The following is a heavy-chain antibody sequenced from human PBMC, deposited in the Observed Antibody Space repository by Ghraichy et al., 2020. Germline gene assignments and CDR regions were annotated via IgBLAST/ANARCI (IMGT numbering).Heavy chain of an antibody. D-gene: IGHD4-17*01. CDR1: GYSFTSYW. V-gene: IGHV5-51*01. J-gene: IGHJ6*03. CDR2: IYPGDSDT. CDR3: ARHGDNYGDPVYMDV. Sequence: GESLNISCKGSGYSFTSYWIGWVRQMPGKGLEWMGIIYPGDSDTRYSPSFQGQVTISADKSISTAYLQWSSLKASDTAMYYCARHGDNYGDPVYMDVWGKGTTVTVSS.